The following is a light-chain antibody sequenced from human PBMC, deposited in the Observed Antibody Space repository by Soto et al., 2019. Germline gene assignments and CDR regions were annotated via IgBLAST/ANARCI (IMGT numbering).Light chain of an antibody. Sequence: DIQLTQSPSSLSASVGDRVTITCRASQGIGNFLAWYQQKPGKVPKLLISAATLQSGVPSRFSGSGSGTDFTLTINSLQPEDVATYYCQKYSSVITFGQGTRLEIK. CDR3: QKYSSVIT. V-gene: IGKV1-27*01. CDR1: QGIGNF. CDR2: AA. J-gene: IGKJ5*01.